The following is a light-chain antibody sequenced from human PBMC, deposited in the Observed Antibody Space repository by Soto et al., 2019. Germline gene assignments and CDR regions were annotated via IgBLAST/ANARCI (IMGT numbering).Light chain of an antibody. CDR3: NSYSSTNFYV. V-gene: IGLV2-14*01. Sequence: QSTLAQPSSVSGSPGQSITISCTGSFSDIAVFNYVSWYQQYRGRAPKLLIYQVTSRASGVSHRFSGSKSGNTASLTISGLQPEDEAEYYCNSYSSTNFYVFGTGTKVTVL. CDR2: QVT. J-gene: IGLJ1*01. CDR1: FSDIAVFNY.